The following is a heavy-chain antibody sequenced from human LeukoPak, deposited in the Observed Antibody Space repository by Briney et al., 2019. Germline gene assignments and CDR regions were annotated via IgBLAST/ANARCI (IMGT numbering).Heavy chain of an antibody. CDR3: ARVGSEGDIVVVPPIN. CDR1: GDTFTSYG. CDR2: ICAYNGNT. J-gene: IGHJ4*02. V-gene: IGHV1-18*01. Sequence: ASVKVSCKASGDTFTSYGISWVRQAPGQGLEWMGWICAYNGNTNYAQKPQGRVTITTDTSTSTAYMELRSLRSDDTAVYYCARVGSEGDIVVVPPINWGQGTLVTVSS. D-gene: IGHD2-2*01.